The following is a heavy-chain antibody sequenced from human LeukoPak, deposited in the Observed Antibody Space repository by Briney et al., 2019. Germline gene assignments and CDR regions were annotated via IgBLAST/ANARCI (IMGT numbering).Heavy chain of an antibody. V-gene: IGHV4-34*01. J-gene: IGHJ4*02. CDR1: GGSFSGYY. CDR3: ARASGGSGSYPFDY. Sequence: SETLSLTCAVYGGSFSGYYRSWIRQPPGKGLEWIGEINHSGSTNYNPSLKSRVTISVDTSKNQFSLKLSSVTAADTAVYYCARASGGSGSYPFDYWGQGTLVTVSS. D-gene: IGHD3-10*01. CDR2: INHSGST.